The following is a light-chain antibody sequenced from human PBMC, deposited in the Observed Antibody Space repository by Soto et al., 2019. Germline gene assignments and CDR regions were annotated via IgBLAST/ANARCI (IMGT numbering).Light chain of an antibody. CDR3: GADHGSGSNFVYL. CDR2: VGTGGIVG. J-gene: IGLJ2*01. Sequence: QSVLTQPPSASASLGASVTLTCTLSSGYSNYKVDWYQQRPGKGPRFVMRVGTGGIVGSKGDGIPDRFSVLGSGLNRYLTINNIQEEDESDYHCGADHGSGSNFVYLFGGGTKLTVL. CDR1: SGYSNYK. V-gene: IGLV9-49*01.